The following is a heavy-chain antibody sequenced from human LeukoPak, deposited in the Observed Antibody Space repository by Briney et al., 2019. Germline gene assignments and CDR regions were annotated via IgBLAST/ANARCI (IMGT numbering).Heavy chain of an antibody. Sequence: GGSLRLSCAASGFTFSSHWMSWVRQAPRKGLEWLANIKEDGSEKYYVDSVKGRFTISRDNAKNSLFLQMNGLRDEDTATYYCVRDLVWDTGRVDYWGQGTLVTVSS. CDR2: IKEDGSEK. V-gene: IGHV3-7*01. CDR3: VRDLVWDTGRVDY. D-gene: IGHD3/OR15-3a*01. CDR1: GFTFSSHW. J-gene: IGHJ4*02.